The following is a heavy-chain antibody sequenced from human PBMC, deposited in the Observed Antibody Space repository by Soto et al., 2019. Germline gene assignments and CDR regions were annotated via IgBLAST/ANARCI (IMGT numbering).Heavy chain of an antibody. J-gene: IGHJ4*02. CDR2: IYYSGST. CDR1: GGSISSSSYY. CDR3: ARDSNWYVY. D-gene: IGHD1-1*01. Sequence: SETLSLTCTVSGGSISSSSYYWSWIRQPPGKGLEWIAYIYYSGSTSYNPSLKSRVSISLDTSKNQFSLKLSSVTAADTAVYYCARDSNWYVYWGQGTLVTVSS. V-gene: IGHV4-61*01.